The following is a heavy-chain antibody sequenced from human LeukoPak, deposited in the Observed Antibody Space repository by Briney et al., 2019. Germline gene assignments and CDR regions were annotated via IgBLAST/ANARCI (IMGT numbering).Heavy chain of an antibody. CDR1: GGTFSSYA. Sequence: ASVKVSCKASGGTFSSYAISWVRQAAGQGLEWMGRIIPILGIANYAQKFQGRVTITADKSTSTAYMELSRLRSEDTAVYYCARVLGGNYYDSSGYYSNWGQGTLVTVSS. D-gene: IGHD3-22*01. J-gene: IGHJ4*02. CDR2: IIPILGIA. V-gene: IGHV1-69*04. CDR3: ARVLGGNYYDSSGYYSN.